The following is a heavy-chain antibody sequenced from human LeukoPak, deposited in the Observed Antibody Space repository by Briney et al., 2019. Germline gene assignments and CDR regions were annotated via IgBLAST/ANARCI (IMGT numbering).Heavy chain of an antibody. J-gene: IGHJ4*02. D-gene: IGHD1-1*01. V-gene: IGHV3-7*01. CDR1: GFTCSSYW. CDR3: ASGPTGTESNY. CDR2: IKQDGSEK. Sequence: GGSLRLSCAASGFTCSSYWMSWVRQAPGKGLEWVANIKQDGSEKYYVDSVKGRFTISRDNAKNALYLQMNSLRAEDTAVYYCASGPTGTESNYWGQGTLVTVSS.